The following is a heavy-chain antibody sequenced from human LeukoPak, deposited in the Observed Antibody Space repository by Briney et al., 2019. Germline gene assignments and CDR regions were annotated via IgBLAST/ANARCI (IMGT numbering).Heavy chain of an antibody. Sequence: PSETLSLTCTVSGGSISSYYWNWIRQPPGKGLEWIGYIYYSGSTNYNPPLKSRVTISVDTSKYQFSLKLSSVTAADTAVYYCARGADSIAARVFDYWGQGTLVIVSS. V-gene: IGHV4-59*01. J-gene: IGHJ4*02. CDR3: ARGADSIAARVFDY. D-gene: IGHD6-6*01. CDR2: IYYSGST. CDR1: GGSISSYY.